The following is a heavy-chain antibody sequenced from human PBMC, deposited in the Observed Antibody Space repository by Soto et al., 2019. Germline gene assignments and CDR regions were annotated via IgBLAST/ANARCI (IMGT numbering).Heavy chain of an antibody. J-gene: IGHJ4*02. D-gene: IGHD3-22*01. CDR3: ARSVSRGYYDSSGYPSYYFDY. Sequence: GGSLRLSCAASGFTFSSYAMSWVRQAPGKGLEWVSAIRGNGGSTYYADSVKGRFTISRDNSKNTLYLQMNSLRAEDTAVYYCARSVSRGYYDSSGYPSYYFDYWGQGTLVTSPQ. CDR1: GFTFSSYA. V-gene: IGHV3-23*01. CDR2: IRGNGGST.